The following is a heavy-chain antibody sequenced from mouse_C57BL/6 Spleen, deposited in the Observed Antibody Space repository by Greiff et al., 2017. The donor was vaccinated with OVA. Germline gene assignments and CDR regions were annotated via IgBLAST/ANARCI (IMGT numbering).Heavy chain of an antibody. Sequence: EVKLVESGGDLVKPGGSLKLSCAASGFTFSSYGMSWVRQTPDKRLEWVATISSGGSYTYYPDSVKGRFTISRDNAKNTLYLQMSSLKSEDTAMYYCASGGYYDAMDYWGQGTSVTVSS. CDR3: ASGGYYDAMDY. CDR1: GFTFSSYG. J-gene: IGHJ4*01. D-gene: IGHD1-1*02. V-gene: IGHV5-6*02. CDR2: ISSGGSYT.